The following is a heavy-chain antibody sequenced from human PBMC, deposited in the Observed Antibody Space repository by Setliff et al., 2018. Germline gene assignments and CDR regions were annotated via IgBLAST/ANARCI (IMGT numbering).Heavy chain of an antibody. D-gene: IGHD3-22*01. CDR3: ARDHHSAYYYDSSGLGNDY. CDR1: GYTFTSYG. CDR2: ISAYNGNT. Sequence: ASVKVSCKASGYTFTSYGISWVRQAHGQGLEWMGWISAYNGNTNYAQKLQGRVTMTTDTATSTAYMELRSPRSDDTAVYYCARDHHSAYYYDSSGLGNDYWGQGTLVTVSS. V-gene: IGHV1-18*01. J-gene: IGHJ4*02.